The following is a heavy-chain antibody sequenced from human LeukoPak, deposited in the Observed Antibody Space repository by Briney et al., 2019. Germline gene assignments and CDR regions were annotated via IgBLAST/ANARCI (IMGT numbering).Heavy chain of an antibody. D-gene: IGHD6-19*01. CDR2: ISYDGSNK. J-gene: IGHJ4*02. CDR1: GFTFSTYG. V-gene: IGHV3-30*03. Sequence: GGSLRLSCAASGFTFSTYGMHWVRQAPGKGLEWVAVISYDGSNKYYADSVKGRFTISRDNSKNTLYLQMNSLRAEDTAVYYCARPLIKYRSGWPDYWGQGTLVTVSS. CDR3: ARPLIKYRSGWPDY.